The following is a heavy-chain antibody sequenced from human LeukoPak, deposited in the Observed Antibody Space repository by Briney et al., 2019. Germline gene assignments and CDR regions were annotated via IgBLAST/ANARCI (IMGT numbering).Heavy chain of an antibody. J-gene: IGHJ4*02. V-gene: IGHV3-53*01. CDR1: GFTVSSNY. CDR3: AKGPYYYDSSGYSTNRPFDY. CDR2: IYSGGST. Sequence: GGSLRLSCAASGFTVSSNYMSWVRQAPGKGLEWVSVIYSGGSTYYADSVKGRFTISRDNSKNTPYLQMNSLRAEDTAVYYCAKGPYYYDSSGYSTNRPFDYWGQGTLVTVSS. D-gene: IGHD3-22*01.